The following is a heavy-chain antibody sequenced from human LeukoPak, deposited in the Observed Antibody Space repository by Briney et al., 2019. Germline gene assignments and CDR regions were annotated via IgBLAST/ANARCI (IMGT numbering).Heavy chain of an antibody. D-gene: IGHD2-2*01. V-gene: IGHV3-74*01. CDR1: GFIFSNYY. CDR3: GRGKSPAAVDD. CDR2: ISSDGSDI. J-gene: IGHJ4*02. Sequence: GGSLRLSCAASGFIFSNYYMHWVRQPPGKGLVWVSHISSDGSDINYADSVKGRLTISRDNAKNTLYLQMNSLRVEDTALYYCGRGKSPAAVDDWGQGTLVTVPS.